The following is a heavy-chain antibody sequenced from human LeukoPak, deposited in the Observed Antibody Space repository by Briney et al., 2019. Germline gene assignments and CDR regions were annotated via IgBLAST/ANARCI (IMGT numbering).Heavy chain of an antibody. CDR1: GFTFSSYW. J-gene: IGHJ4*02. CDR2: IKNDGSTT. V-gene: IGHV3-74*01. CDR3: AKLSLGYYNDY. Sequence: PGGSLRLSCAASGFTFSSYWMHWVRQPPGKGLVWVSRIKNDGSTTTYADSVKGRFTISRDNSKNTLYLQMNSLRAEDTAVYYCAKLSLGYYNDYWGQGTLVTVSS. D-gene: IGHD3-22*01.